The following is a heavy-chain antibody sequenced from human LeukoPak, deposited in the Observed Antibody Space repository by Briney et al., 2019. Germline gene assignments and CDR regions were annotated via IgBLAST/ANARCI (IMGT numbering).Heavy chain of an antibody. CDR3: ARMDGSGSYPYYYYGMDV. J-gene: IGHJ6*02. V-gene: IGHV4-59*01. D-gene: IGHD3-10*01. CDR2: IYYSGST. CDR1: GGSISSCY. Sequence: SETLSLTCTVSGGSISSCYWSWIRQPPGKGLEWIGYIYYSGSTNYNPSLKSRVTISVDTSKNQFSLKLSSVTAADTAVYYCARMDGSGSYPYYYYGMDVWGQGTTVTVSS.